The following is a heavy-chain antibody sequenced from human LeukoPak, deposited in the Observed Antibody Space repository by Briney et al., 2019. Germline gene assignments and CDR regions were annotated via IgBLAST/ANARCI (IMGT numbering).Heavy chain of an antibody. D-gene: IGHD7-27*01. V-gene: IGHV4-59*01. CDR1: GGPISGYY. CDR3: ARDSAGDYWLDP. CDR2: IYYSGRT. Sequence: SETLSLTCTVSGGPISGYYWNWIRQPPGKGLEWIGSIYYSGRTSFDGSLKTRITMSVDTSKNQFSLKLTSVTTADTAVYFCARDSAGDYWLDPWGQGTPVTVSS. J-gene: IGHJ5*02.